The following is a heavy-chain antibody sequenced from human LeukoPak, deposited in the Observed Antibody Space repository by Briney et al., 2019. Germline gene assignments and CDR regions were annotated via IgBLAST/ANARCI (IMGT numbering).Heavy chain of an antibody. J-gene: IGHJ3*02. V-gene: IGHV3-74*01. D-gene: IGHD1-26*01. CDR2: VKSDGSST. CDR3: ARRSGDDTFDI. Sequence: PGGSLRLSCVASGLSVSSNYMSWVRHAPGKGLVWVSRVKSDGSSTDYAESVKRRFTISRDNAKNSMYMQMNSLRAEDAAVYYCARRSGDDTFDIWGQGTMVTVSS. CDR1: GLSVSSNY.